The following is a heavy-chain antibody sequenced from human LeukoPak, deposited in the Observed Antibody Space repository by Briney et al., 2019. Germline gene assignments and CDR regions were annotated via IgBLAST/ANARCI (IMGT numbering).Heavy chain of an antibody. V-gene: IGHV3-64*01. CDR2: ISSNGGSK. Sequence: GGSLRLSCAASGFIFSSYAMHWVRQAPGKGLEYVSGISSNGGSKDYANSVKGRSTISRDNSKNTLYLQMGSLRPEDVAVYYCARDSRPSDFWSGYYTSFDYWGQGILVTVSS. D-gene: IGHD3-3*01. CDR1: GFIFSSYA. J-gene: IGHJ4*02. CDR3: ARDSRPSDFWSGYYTSFDY.